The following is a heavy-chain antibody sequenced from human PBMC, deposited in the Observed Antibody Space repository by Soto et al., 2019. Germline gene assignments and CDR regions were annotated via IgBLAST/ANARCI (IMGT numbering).Heavy chain of an antibody. D-gene: IGHD6-19*01. J-gene: IGHJ6*02. CDR1: GGSISSGGYY. CDR3: ARDFTDSSGPTLGMGV. Sequence: PSETLSLTCTVSGGSISSGGYYWSWIRQHPGKGLEWIGYIYYSGSTYYNPSLKSRVTISVDTSKSQFSLKLSSVTAADTAVYYCARDFTDSSGPTLGMGVWGQGTTVTVSS. CDR2: IYYSGST. V-gene: IGHV4-31*03.